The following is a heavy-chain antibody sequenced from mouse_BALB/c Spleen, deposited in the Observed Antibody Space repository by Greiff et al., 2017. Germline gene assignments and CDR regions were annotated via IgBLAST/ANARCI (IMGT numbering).Heavy chain of an antibody. Sequence: EVQGVESGGGLVKPGGSLKLSCAASGFTFSDYYMYWVRQTPEKRLEWVATISDGGSYTYYPDSVKGRFTISRDNAKNNLYLQMISLKSEDTAMYYCARDTYGRDAMDYWGQGTSVTVSS. CDR1: GFTFSDYY. J-gene: IGHJ4*01. D-gene: IGHD2-1*01. CDR3: ARDTYGRDAMDY. CDR2: ISDGGSYT. V-gene: IGHV5-4*02.